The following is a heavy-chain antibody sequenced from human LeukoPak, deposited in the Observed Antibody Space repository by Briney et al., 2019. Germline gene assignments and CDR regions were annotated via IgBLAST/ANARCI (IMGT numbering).Heavy chain of an antibody. V-gene: IGHV4-59*06. J-gene: IGHJ4*02. CDR1: GGSISSYY. Sequence: SSETLSLTCTVSGGSISSYYWSWIRQHPGKGLEWIGYIYYSGSTYYNPSLKSRVTISVDTSKNQFSLKLSSVTAADTAVYYCAREGYYDSSGYSDYWGQGTLVTVSS. D-gene: IGHD3-22*01. CDR2: IYYSGST. CDR3: AREGYYDSSGYSDY.